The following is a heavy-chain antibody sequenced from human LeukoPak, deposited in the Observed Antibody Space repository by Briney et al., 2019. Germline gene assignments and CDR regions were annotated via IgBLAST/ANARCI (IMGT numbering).Heavy chain of an antibody. J-gene: IGHJ4*02. D-gene: IGHD1-26*01. CDR3: AKGKRGTSEDFNY. V-gene: IGHV3-23*01. CDR1: GFTFSSYA. Sequence: PGGSLRLSCAASGFTFSSYAMSWVRQAPGKGLKWVSTISSSGGSTYYTDSVKGRFTISRDNSKNTLYLQMNSLRAKDTAIYYCAKGKRGTSEDFNYWGQGTLVTVSS. CDR2: ISSSGGST.